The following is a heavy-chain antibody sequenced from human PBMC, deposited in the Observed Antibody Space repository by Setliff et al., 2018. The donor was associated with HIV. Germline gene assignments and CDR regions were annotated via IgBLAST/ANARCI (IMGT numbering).Heavy chain of an antibody. J-gene: IGHJ4*02. CDR3: AGADYSDTSGYYSNFDY. Sequence: PSETLSLTCSVSGGSISSHYWSWIRQPPGKGLEWIGYVYYSGITNYNVSPKSRVTVSVDTSKNQFSLKLRSVTVADTAVYYCAGADYSDTSGYYSNFDYWGQGTLVTVSS. D-gene: IGHD3-22*01. V-gene: IGHV4-59*11. CDR1: GGSISSHY. CDR2: VYYSGIT.